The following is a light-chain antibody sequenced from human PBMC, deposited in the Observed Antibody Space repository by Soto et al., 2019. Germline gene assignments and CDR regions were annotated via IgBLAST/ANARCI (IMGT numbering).Light chain of an antibody. Sequence: EIVMTQSPATLSVSPGERVTLSCRASQSVSSNLAWYQQKPGQAPRLLIYGASTRATGIPARFSGSGSGTEFTLTISSLQSEDFAVYYCQQYNNWRTWTFGQGTKV. CDR2: GAS. CDR3: QQYNNWRTWT. J-gene: IGKJ1*01. CDR1: QSVSSN. V-gene: IGKV3-15*01.